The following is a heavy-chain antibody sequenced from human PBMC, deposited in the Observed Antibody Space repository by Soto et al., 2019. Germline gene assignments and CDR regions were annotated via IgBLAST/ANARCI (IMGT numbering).Heavy chain of an antibody. CDR2: ISCTTNYI. Sequence: PGGSLRLSCAASGFTFTRYSMDWVRQAPGKGLEWVSSISCTTNYIYYGDSMKGRFTISRDNGKNSLYLEMHSLRAEDTAVYYCARESEDLTSNFDYWGQGTLVTVSS. J-gene: IGHJ4*02. CDR1: GFTFTRYS. V-gene: IGHV3-21*06. CDR3: ARESEDLTSNFDY.